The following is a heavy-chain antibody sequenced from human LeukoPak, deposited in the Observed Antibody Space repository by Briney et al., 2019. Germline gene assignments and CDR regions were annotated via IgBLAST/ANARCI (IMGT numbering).Heavy chain of an antibody. CDR1: GFTFSSYA. Sequence: GGSLRLSCAASGFTFSSYAMSWVRQAPGKGLEWVSAISGSGGSTYYADSVKGRFTTSRDNSKNTLYLQMNSLRAEDTAVYYCAKSFDYGGKEFVDYWGQGTLVTVSS. CDR3: AKSFDYGGKEFVDY. V-gene: IGHV3-23*01. CDR2: ISGSGGST. J-gene: IGHJ4*02. D-gene: IGHD4-23*01.